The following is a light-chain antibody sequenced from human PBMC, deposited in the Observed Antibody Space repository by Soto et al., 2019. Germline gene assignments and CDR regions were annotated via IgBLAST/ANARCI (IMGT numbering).Light chain of an antibody. J-gene: IGKJ5*01. Sequence: EIVLTQSPGTLSLSPGERATLSCRASQSVSSSYLAWYQQKPGQAPRLLIYDASTRATGIPARFSGGGSGTEFTLTISSLQSEDFAVYYCQQFKDWPPIPFAQGTRLEIK. CDR2: DAS. CDR1: QSVSSSY. V-gene: IGKV3-15*01. CDR3: QQFKDWPPIP.